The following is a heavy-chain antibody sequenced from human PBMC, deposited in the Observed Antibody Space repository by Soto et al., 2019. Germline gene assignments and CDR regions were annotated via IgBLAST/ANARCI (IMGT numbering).Heavy chain of an antibody. Sequence: SETLSLTCTVSGGSISSSSYYWGWIRQPPGKGLEWIGSIYYSGGTYYNPSLKSRVTISVDTSKNQFSLKLSSVTAADTAVYYCARTVLGYCSGGSCYPGWFDPWGQGTLVTVSS. CDR1: GGSISSSSYY. V-gene: IGHV4-39*01. CDR2: IYYSGGT. CDR3: ARTVLGYCSGGSCYPGWFDP. D-gene: IGHD2-15*01. J-gene: IGHJ5*02.